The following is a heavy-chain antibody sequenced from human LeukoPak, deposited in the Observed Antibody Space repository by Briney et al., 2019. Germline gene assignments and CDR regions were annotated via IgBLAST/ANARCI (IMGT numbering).Heavy chain of an antibody. D-gene: IGHD3-3*01. Sequence: SETLSLTCTVSGGSINSNSYYWGWIRQPPGKGLEWIATIYYSGITYYNPSLKSRVTISIDTSKNQVSLRLTSVSAADTAVYYCARGDFWSGYLLWGQGTLVTVSS. CDR2: IYYSGIT. J-gene: IGHJ4*02. V-gene: IGHV4-39*01. CDR1: GGSINSNSYY. CDR3: ARGDFWSGYLL.